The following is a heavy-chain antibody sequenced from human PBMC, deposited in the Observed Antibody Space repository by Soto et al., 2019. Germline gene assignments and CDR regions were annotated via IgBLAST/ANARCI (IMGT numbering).Heavy chain of an antibody. V-gene: IGHV3-23*01. Sequence: TGGSLRLSCASSGFTLSMSAVHWVRQAPGKGLEWVSSIRDSGDLTYYADSVKGRFTISRDRSKNTVSLQMDSLRAEDTAVYYCAKDRGIIVKSGDAFDVWGQGTKVTVSS. CDR3: AKDRGIIVKSGDAFDV. CDR1: GFTLSMSA. D-gene: IGHD3-16*02. J-gene: IGHJ3*01. CDR2: IRDSGDLT.